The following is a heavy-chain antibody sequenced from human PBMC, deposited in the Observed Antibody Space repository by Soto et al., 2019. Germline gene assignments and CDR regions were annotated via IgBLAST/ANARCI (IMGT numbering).Heavy chain of an antibody. D-gene: IGHD5-12*01. V-gene: IGHV1-69*01. CDR2: IIPVFGRP. CDR3: AREGSGYNL. CDR1: GGSFSSFG. Sequence: QVQLVQSGAELKKPGSSAKVSCKASGGSFSSFGISWVRQAPGQGLEWMGGIIPVFGRPNYAQRFRGRLTITADDSTNTVYLELIDLRSEDTAVYYCAREGSGYNLWGQGTQVTVSS. J-gene: IGHJ1*01.